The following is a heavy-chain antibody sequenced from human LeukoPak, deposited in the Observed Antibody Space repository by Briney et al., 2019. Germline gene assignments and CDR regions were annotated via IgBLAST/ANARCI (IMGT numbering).Heavy chain of an antibody. CDR2: ISMTSSSK. CDR1: GITLSTYG. V-gene: IGHV3-48*02. Sequence: PGGSLRLSCAASGITLSTYGMNWIRQAPGKGLEWVSHISMTSSSKYYADSVKGRFTVSRGNAKNSLYLQMDSLRDEDTAEYYCARSNQEFDFWGRGTLVTVSS. J-gene: IGHJ4*02. CDR3: ARSNQEFDF.